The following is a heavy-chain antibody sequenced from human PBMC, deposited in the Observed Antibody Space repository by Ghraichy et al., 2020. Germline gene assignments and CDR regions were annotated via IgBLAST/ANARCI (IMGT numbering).Heavy chain of an antibody. J-gene: IGHJ4*02. Sequence: GESLNISCAASGFDFNIYVMHWLRQAPGKGLEWVSVISYDGYNTYYTDSVKGRFTISRDNSNNTLYLQMNNLGPEDTAVYYCAPRSDSGKYFFEHWGQGVLVTVSS. CDR2: ISYDGYNT. D-gene: IGHD6-19*01. CDR1: GFDFNIYV. V-gene: IGHV3-30*03. CDR3: APRSDSGKYFFEH.